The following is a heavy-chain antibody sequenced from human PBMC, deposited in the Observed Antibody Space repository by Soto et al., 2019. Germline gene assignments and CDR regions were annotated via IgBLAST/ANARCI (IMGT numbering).Heavy chain of an antibody. J-gene: IGHJ3*02. D-gene: IGHD1-26*01. CDR3: ARWHSGRDYTLGGSDAFDI. V-gene: IGHV6-1*01. CDR2: TYYRSKWYN. CDR1: GDSVSSNSAA. Sequence: PSQTLSLTCAISGDSVSSNSAAWNWIRQSPSRGLEWLGRTYYRSKWYNDYAVSVKSRITINPDTSKNQFSLQLNSVTPEDTAVYYCARWHSGRDYTLGGSDAFDIWGQGTMVTVSS.